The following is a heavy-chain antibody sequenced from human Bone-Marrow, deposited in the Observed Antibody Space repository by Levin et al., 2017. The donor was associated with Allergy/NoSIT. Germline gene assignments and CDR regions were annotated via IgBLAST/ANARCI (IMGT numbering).Heavy chain of an antibody. CDR2: INPHSGDT. J-gene: IGHJ4*02. Sequence: GASVKVSCKASEDTFSGHYMHWVRQAPDEGLQWMGWINPHSGDTYYSQIFQDRVTMTWDTSLNTGYMELSRLTSGDTAIYFCAGSAASGLYVWGQGSVVSVS. D-gene: IGHD6-19*01. CDR1: EDTFSGHY. V-gene: IGHV1-2*02. CDR3: AGSAASGLYV.